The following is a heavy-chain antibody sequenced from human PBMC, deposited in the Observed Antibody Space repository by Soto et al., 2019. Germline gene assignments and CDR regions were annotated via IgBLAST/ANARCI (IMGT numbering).Heavy chain of an antibody. CDR2: IRSKGNNYAT. CDR3: RRQASDFWSGKPQYYMDV. Sequence: EVQLVESGGGLVQPGGSLKLSSAASGFTFSGSAMHWVRQASGKGLEWVGRIRSKGNNYATAYGASLKGRFTISRDDSKNTAYLQMNRLNTEDTAVYYCRRQASDFWSGKPQYYMDVWGKGTTVTVSS. V-gene: IGHV3-73*01. D-gene: IGHD3-3*01. J-gene: IGHJ6*03. CDR1: GFTFSGSA.